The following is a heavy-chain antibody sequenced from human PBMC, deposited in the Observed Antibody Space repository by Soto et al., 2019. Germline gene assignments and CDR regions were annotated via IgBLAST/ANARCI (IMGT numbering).Heavy chain of an antibody. CDR1: GFTFTSYA. Sequence: EVQLLESGGGLVQPGGSLRLSCAASGFTFTSYAMTWVRQAPGKGLEWVSALSGSGGSTYYADTVKGRFTISRDNAKNSLYLQMNSLRADDSALYYCSKSDGYNPWDAFDIWGQGTMVTVSS. J-gene: IGHJ3*02. D-gene: IGHD5-12*01. CDR2: LSGSGGST. CDR3: SKSDGYNPWDAFDI. V-gene: IGHV3-23*01.